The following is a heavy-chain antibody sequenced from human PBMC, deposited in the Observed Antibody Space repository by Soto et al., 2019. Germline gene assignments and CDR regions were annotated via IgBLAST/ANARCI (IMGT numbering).Heavy chain of an antibody. D-gene: IGHD4-17*01. V-gene: IGHV4-4*02. Sequence: QVQLQESGPGLVKPSGTLSLTCAVSGGSISSNNWWSWVRQPPGKGLEWIGEIYHSGSTNYNPSLQSRVTISLDKSKHQFSLNLSSVTAADTAVYYCARSTVTEDFWGQGTLVTVSS. J-gene: IGHJ4*02. CDR2: IYHSGST. CDR1: GGSISSNNW. CDR3: ARSTVTEDF.